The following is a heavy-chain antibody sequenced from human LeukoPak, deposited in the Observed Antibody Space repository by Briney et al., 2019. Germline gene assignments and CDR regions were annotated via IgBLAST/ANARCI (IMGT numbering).Heavy chain of an antibody. Sequence: SETLSLTCTVSGDSITSSAFYWGWIRQAPGKGLEWIGEINHSGSTNYNPSLKSRVTISVDTSKNQFSLKLSSVTAADTAVYYCARVRKYYYDSSGYYYPPYGAFDIWGQGTMVTVSS. CDR3: ARVRKYYYDSSGYYYPPYGAFDI. CDR1: GDSITSSAFY. J-gene: IGHJ3*02. D-gene: IGHD3-22*01. CDR2: INHSGST. V-gene: IGHV4-39*07.